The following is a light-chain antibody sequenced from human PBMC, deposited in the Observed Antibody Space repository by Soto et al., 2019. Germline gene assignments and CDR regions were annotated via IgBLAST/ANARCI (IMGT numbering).Light chain of an antibody. Sequence: IVLTQAPATLSLPAGERATFSCRASQSVSSNLAWYQQKPGQAPRLLIYGASTRATGIPARFSGSGSGTEFTLTISSLQSEDFAVYYCQQYNNWLITFGQGTRLEI. CDR2: GAS. J-gene: IGKJ5*01. V-gene: IGKV3-15*01. CDR3: QQYNNWLIT. CDR1: QSVSSN.